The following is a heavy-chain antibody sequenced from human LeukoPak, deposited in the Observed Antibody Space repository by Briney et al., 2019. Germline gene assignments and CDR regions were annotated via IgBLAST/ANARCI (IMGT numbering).Heavy chain of an antibody. CDR3: ARETGGSYYPSYYMDV. J-gene: IGHJ6*03. D-gene: IGHD1-26*01. CDR2: VYTSGST. V-gene: IGHV4-4*07. CDR1: GDSISTYY. Sequence: SETLSLTCTVSGDSISTYYWSWVRQPAGKGLEWIGRVYTSGSTNYNPSLKSRVTISVDTSKNQFSLKLSSVTAADTAVYYCARETGGSYYPSYYMDVWGKGTTVTISS.